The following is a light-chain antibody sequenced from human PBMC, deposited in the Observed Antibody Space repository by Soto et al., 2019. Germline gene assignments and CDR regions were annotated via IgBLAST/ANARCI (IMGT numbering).Light chain of an antibody. CDR3: SSYTNINTVV. V-gene: IGLV2-14*01. J-gene: IGLJ2*01. Sequence: QSALTQPASVSGSPGQSITISCTGTTSDIGNYNYVSWYQHHPGNAPKLLIYEVDYRPSGVSIRFSGSKSGNTASLSISGLQAEDEATYYCSSYTNINTVVFGGGPQLTVL. CDR2: EVD. CDR1: TSDIGNYNY.